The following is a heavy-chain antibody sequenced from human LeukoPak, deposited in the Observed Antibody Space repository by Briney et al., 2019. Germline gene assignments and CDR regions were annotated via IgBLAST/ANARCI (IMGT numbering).Heavy chain of an antibody. CDR1: GITLSNYG. V-gene: IGHV3-23*01. CDR2: LSGSAGGT. CDR3: AKRGVVVRVFLVGFHKEAYYFDS. Sequence: GGSLRLSCGVSGITLSNYGMRWVRQAPGKGLEWVAGLSGSAGGTNYADSVKGRFTISRDNSKNTLFLQMDRLRAEDTAGYFCAKRGVVVRVFLVGFHKEAYYFDSWGQGAQVTVSS. D-gene: IGHD3-16*02. J-gene: IGHJ4*02.